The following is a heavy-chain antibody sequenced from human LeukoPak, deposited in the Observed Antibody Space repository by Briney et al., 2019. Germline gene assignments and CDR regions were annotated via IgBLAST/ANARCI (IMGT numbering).Heavy chain of an antibody. D-gene: IGHD2-2*01. CDR3: ARVGGSSTSFSY. J-gene: IGHJ4*02. V-gene: IGHV1-46*01. CDR2: INPSGGST. CDR1: GYTFTSYY. Sequence: RASVKVSCKASGYTFTSYYMHWVRQAPGQGLEWMGIINPSGGSTSYAQKFQGRVTMTRDTSTSTVYMELSRLRSDDTAVYYCARVGGSSTSFSYWGQGTLVTVSS.